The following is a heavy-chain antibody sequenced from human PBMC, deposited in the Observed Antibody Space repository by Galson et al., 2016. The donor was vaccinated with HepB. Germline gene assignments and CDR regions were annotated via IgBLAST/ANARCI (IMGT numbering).Heavy chain of an antibody. CDR3: ASDHGRNHGCDY. D-gene: IGHD4-23*01. J-gene: IGHJ4*02. CDR2: VSSDETNK. V-gene: IGHV3-30*03. CDR1: GFSFSSYG. Sequence: SLRLSCAASGFSFSSYGMHWVRQPPGKGLEWVALVSSDETNKFYADSVKGRFTISRDNSKNMLYLQMHSLRTEDTALYYCASDHGRNHGCDYSGQGTLVTVST.